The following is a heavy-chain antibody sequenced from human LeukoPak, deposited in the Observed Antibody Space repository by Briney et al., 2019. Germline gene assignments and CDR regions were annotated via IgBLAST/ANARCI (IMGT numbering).Heavy chain of an antibody. D-gene: IGHD6-6*01. CDR2: INPHSGGT. CDR1: GYTFTDYY. J-gene: IGHJ4*02. Sequence: GASVTVSCKASGYTFTDYYMHWVRQAPGQGLEWMGWINPHSGGTNYAQKFQGRVTMTRHTSISTVYMEVSRLRSDDTAVYYCARDSSYSSSLYYFEYWGQGTLVTVSS. V-gene: IGHV1-2*02. CDR3: ARDSSYSSSLYYFEY.